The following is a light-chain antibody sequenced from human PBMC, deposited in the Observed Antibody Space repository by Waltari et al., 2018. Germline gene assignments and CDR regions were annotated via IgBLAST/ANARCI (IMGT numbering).Light chain of an antibody. CDR3: CSYAYTYWV. Sequence: SWYQQHPSKAPNLVIYNGRNRPAGVPVRCSGSKSGNTAYLTISGLQAEDEADYYGCSYAYTYWVFGGGTKLTVL. J-gene: IGLJ3*02. CDR2: NGR. V-gene: IGLV2-11*03.